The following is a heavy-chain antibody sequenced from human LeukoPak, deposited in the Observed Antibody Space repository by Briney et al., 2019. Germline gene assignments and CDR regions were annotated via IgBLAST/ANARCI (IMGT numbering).Heavy chain of an antibody. CDR1: GFTFSSYV. CDR3: ARDRSGKLN. J-gene: IGHJ4*02. D-gene: IGHD1-1*01. Sequence: PGGSLRLSCAASGFTFSSYVMNWVRQAPGKGLEWIAYISSSGDSIYYADSVKGRLTISRDNGKNSLYLQMNSLTAEDTAIYYCARDRSGKLNWGQGTLVTVSS. V-gene: IGHV3-48*03. CDR2: ISSSGDSI.